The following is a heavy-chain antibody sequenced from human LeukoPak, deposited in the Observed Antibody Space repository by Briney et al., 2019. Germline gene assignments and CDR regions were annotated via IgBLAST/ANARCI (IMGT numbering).Heavy chain of an antibody. CDR2: VSPPGGGT. D-gene: IGHD5-12*01. Sequence: GGSLRLSCAASGFTFSNHGMNWVRQAPGKGLEWLSGVSPPGGGTYYADSVKGRFTISRDDSKNTLSLQMNSLRVEDTAVYYCAKGGSYSGYDHYWGQGTLVTVSS. V-gene: IGHV3-23*01. CDR3: AKGGSYSGYDHY. J-gene: IGHJ4*02. CDR1: GFTFSNHG.